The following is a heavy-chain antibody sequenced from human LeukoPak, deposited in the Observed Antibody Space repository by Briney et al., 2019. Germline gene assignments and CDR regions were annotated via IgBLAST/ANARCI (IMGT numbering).Heavy chain of an antibody. J-gene: IGHJ4*02. CDR2: TSGSGGSA. V-gene: IGHV3-23*01. CDR1: GFTFRSYA. CDR3: AKGTEWELLAAPIDY. Sequence: GGSLRLSCAASGFTFRSYAMSSAPQAPAQGLELVSPTSGSGGSAYGADSVEGRFTISRDNSKYTLYLQMNSRRAEDTAVYYCAKGTEWELLAAPIDYWGQGTLVTVSS. D-gene: IGHD1-26*01.